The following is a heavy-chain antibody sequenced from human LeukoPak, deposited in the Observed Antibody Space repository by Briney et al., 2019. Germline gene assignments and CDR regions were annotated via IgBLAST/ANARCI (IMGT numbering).Heavy chain of an antibody. D-gene: IGHD6-19*01. V-gene: IGHV4-59*08. CDR1: GGSFSSYY. J-gene: IGHJ4*02. Sequence: PSETLSLTCTVSGGSFSSYYWSWIRQSPGKGLEWIGYIDYSGSTIYNPSLKSQFTISVGTSKNQFSLNLSSVTAADTAVYYCARHGSDWTFDYWGQGTLVTVSS. CDR2: IDYSGST. CDR3: ARHGSDWTFDY.